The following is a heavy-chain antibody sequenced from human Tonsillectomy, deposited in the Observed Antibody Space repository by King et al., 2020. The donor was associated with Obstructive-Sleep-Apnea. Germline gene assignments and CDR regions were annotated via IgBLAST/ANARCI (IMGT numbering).Heavy chain of an antibody. V-gene: IGHV3-21*01. CDR1: GFTFSSYS. CDR2: ISSSSSYI. D-gene: IGHD3-22*01. J-gene: IGHJ6*02. Sequence: VQLVESGGGLVKPGGSLRLSCAASGFTFSSYSLNWVRQDPGKGLAWGSSISSSSSYIYYADQVKGRFTISRDNAKNSLYLQMNSLRAEDTAVYYCARDLVYYYDSSGYSDYYGMDVWGQGTTVTVSS. CDR3: ARDLVYYYDSSGYSDYYGMDV.